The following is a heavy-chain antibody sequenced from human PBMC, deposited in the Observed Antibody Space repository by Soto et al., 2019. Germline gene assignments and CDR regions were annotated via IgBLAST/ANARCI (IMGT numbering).Heavy chain of an antibody. Sequence: ASVKVSCKASGGTFSSYAISWVRQAPGQGLEWMGGIIPIFGTANYAQKFQGRVTITADESTSTAYMELSSLRSEDTAVYYCASTDFWSGYYPHYYYYYGMDVWGQGTTVTVSS. V-gene: IGHV1-69*13. CDR3: ASTDFWSGYYPHYYYYYGMDV. J-gene: IGHJ6*02. CDR1: GGTFSSYA. CDR2: IIPIFGTA. D-gene: IGHD3-3*01.